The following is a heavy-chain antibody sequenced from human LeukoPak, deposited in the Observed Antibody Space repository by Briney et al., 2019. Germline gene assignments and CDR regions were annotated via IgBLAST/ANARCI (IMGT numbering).Heavy chain of an antibody. CDR1: GFTFSSYA. CDR2: ISFDGSNK. J-gene: IGHJ4*02. CDR3: AKDQGYTGYDYFDY. Sequence: PGGSLRLSCAASGFTFSSYAMHWVRQAPGKGLEWVAVISFDGSNKYYADSVKGRFTISRDNSKNTLYLQINSLRAEDTAVYYCAKDQGYTGYDYFDYWGQGTLVTVSS. D-gene: IGHD5-12*01. V-gene: IGHV3-30-3*01.